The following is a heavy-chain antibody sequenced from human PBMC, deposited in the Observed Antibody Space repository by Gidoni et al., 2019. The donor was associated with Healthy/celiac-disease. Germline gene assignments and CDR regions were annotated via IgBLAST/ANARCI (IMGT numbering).Heavy chain of an antibody. CDR1: GFTVSSNY. D-gene: IGHD5-12*01. J-gene: IGHJ6*03. Sequence: EVQLVESGGGLVQPGGSLRLSCAASGFTVSSNYMRWVRQAPGKGLEWVSVIYSGGSTYYADSVKGRFTISRDNSKNTLYLQMNSLRAEDTAVYYCARVAESRDGYNPYYYYYYYMDVWGKGTTVTVSS. CDR2: IYSGGST. CDR3: ARVAESRDGYNPYYYYYYYMDV. V-gene: IGHV3-66*01.